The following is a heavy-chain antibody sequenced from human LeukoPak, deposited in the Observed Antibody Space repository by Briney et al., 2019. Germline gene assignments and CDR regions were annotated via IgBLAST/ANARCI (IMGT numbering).Heavy chain of an antibody. V-gene: IGHV3-9*01. CDR1: GFTFDDYA. CDR2: ISWNSGSI. CDR3: AKGLWFGELSPFDY. J-gene: IGHJ4*02. Sequence: PGGSLRLSCAASGFTFDDYAMHWVRQAPGKGLVWVSGISWNSGSIGYADSVKGRFTISRDNAKNSLYLQMNSLRAEDTALYYCAKGLWFGELSPFDYRGQGTLVTVSS. D-gene: IGHD3-10*01.